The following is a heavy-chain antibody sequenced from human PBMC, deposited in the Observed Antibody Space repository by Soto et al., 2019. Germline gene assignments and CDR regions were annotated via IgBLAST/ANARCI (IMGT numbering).Heavy chain of an antibody. CDR3: ARGDDSGYDSYYGMDV. D-gene: IGHD5-12*01. CDR2: IIPIFGTA. Sequence: QVQLVQSGAEVKKPGSSVKVSCKASGGTFSSYAISWVRQAPGQGLEWMGGIIPIFGTANYAQKFQGRVTSTADESTSTAYMELSSLRSEDTAVYYCARGDDSGYDSYYGMDVWGQGTTVTVSS. CDR1: GGTFSSYA. J-gene: IGHJ6*02. V-gene: IGHV1-69*12.